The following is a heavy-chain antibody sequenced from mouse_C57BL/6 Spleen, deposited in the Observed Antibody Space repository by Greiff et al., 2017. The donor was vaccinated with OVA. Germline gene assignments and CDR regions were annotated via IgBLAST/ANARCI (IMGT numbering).Heavy chain of an antibody. J-gene: IGHJ4*01. Sequence: VQLQQPGAELVMPGASVTLSCTASGYTFNNYLMHWVKQRPEQGLEWIGEIDPSDSSTTYDQKFKGKSTLTVDKSSSTAYMQLSSLTSEDLAVDYCARVGFYSNDAMDYWGQGTSVTVSS. CDR2: IDPSDSST. CDR1: GYTFNNYL. D-gene: IGHD2-5*01. CDR3: ARVGFYSNDAMDY. V-gene: IGHV1-69*01.